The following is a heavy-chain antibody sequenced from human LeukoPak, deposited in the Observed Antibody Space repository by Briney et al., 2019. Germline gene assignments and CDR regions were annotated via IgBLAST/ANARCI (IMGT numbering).Heavy chain of an antibody. Sequence: GGSLRLSCAASGFTFNSYEMNWVRQAPGKGLEWLSFISSSGSIIYYADSMKGRFTIPRDNAKNSLYLQMNSLRAEDTAVYYCARGQYTSDWYYFDYWGQGTLVTVSS. J-gene: IGHJ4*02. D-gene: IGHD6-19*01. CDR1: GFTFNSYE. V-gene: IGHV3-48*03. CDR2: ISSSGSII. CDR3: ARGQYTSDWYYFDY.